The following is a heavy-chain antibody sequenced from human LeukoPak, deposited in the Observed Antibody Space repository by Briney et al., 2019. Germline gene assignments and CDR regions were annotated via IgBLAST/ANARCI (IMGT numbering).Heavy chain of an antibody. D-gene: IGHD3-22*01. CDR2: ISTSGTTI. CDR3: ARDSRITMIMGYEDY. V-gene: IGHV3-48*03. Sequence: GSLRLSCEASELTFSRFEMHWVRQAPGKGLEWISYISTSGTTIYYADSVKGRFTISRDNSKNAVYLQMNSLRAEDTAIYYCARDSRITMIMGYEDYWGQGTLVTVSS. J-gene: IGHJ4*02. CDR1: ELTFSRFE.